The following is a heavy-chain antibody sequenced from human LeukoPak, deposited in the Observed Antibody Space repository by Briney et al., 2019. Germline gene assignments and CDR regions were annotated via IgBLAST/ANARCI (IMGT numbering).Heavy chain of an antibody. CDR2: INHSGST. Sequence: SETLSLTCAVPGGSFSGYYWSWIRQPPGKGLEWIGEINHSGSTNYNPSLKSRVAISVDASKNQFSLKLSSVTAADTAVDYCARGQEALTYCDYWCQGALVTVSS. CDR1: GGSFSGYY. J-gene: IGHJ4*02. V-gene: IGHV4-34*01. CDR3: ARGQEALTYCDY.